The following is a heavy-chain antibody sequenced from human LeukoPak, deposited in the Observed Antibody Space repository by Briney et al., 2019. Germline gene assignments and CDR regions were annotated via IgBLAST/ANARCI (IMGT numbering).Heavy chain of an antibody. CDR2: IYNVENGGKT. CDR1: GFTVSTNY. V-gene: IGHV3-53*01. CDR3: AREFGYCSTTSCPLGF. J-gene: IGHJ4*02. Sequence: PGGSLRLSCAASGFTVSTNYMGWVRQAPGKGLGWVSVIYNVENGGKTFYADSVKGRFTISRDNSKNTLYLQMNSLRAEDTAVYYCAREFGYCSTTSCPLGFWGQGTLVTVSS. D-gene: IGHD2-2*03.